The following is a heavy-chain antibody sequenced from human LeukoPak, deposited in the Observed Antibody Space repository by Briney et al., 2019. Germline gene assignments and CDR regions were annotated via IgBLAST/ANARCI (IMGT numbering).Heavy chain of an antibody. CDR1: GYTFTGYY. J-gene: IGHJ3*02. CDR2: INPNSGGT. V-gene: IGHV1-2*02. CDR3: ARDLPTGGIAVAGTNDAFDI. Sequence: ASVKVSCKASGYTFTGYYMHWVRQAPGQGLEWMGWINPNSGGTNYARKFQGRVTMTRDTSISTAYMELSRLRSDDTAVYYCARDLPTGGIAVAGTNDAFDIWGQGTMVTVSS. D-gene: IGHD6-19*01.